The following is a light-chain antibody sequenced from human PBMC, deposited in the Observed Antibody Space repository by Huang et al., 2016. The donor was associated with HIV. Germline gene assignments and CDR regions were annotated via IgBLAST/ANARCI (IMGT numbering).Light chain of an antibody. CDR2: GAS. J-gene: IGKJ4*01. CDR1: QSVSSSY. V-gene: IGKV3-20*01. CDR3: QQYGSSPLT. Sequence: EIVLTQSPGTLSLSPGERATLSCRASQSVSSSYLAWYQQKPGQAPRLLIYGASSRATGITDRFSGNGSGTDFTLTSSRLEPEDFAEYYCQQYGSSPLTFGGGTKVEIK.